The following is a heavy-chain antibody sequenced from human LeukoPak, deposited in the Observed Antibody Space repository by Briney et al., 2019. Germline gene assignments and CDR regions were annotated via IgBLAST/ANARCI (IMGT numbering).Heavy chain of an antibody. CDR1: GGSISSYY. CDR2: IYTSGST. CDR3: ARHTSAYSPFQH. Sequence: SETLSLTCTVSGGSISSYYWSWIRQPPGKGLEWIGHIYTSGSTNYSPSLNSRVTISVATSKNQSSLRLSSVTAADTAVYYCARHTSAYSPFQHWGQGTLVSVSS. D-gene: IGHD6-19*01. J-gene: IGHJ1*01. V-gene: IGHV4-4*09.